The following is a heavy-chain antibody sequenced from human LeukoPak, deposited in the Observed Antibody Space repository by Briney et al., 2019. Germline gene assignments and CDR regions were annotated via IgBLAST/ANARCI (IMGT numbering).Heavy chain of an antibody. CDR3: ARDYRTGFDY. Sequence: ASVKVSCKASGYTFTSYGISWVRQAPGQGLEWLGWISTYNGNTHYAQKLQGRVTMTTDASTTTAYMELRSLRSDDTAVYYCARDYRTGFDYWGQGTLVTVSS. CDR2: ISTYNGNT. CDR1: GYTFTSYG. D-gene: IGHD7-27*01. J-gene: IGHJ4*02. V-gene: IGHV1-18*01.